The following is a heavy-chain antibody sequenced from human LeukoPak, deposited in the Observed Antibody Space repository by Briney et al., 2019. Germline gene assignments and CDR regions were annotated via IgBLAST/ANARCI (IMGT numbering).Heavy chain of an antibody. J-gene: IGHJ4*02. CDR1: GGSISSYY. CDR2: IYYSGST. V-gene: IGHV4-59*08. Sequence: SETLSLTCTVSGGSISSYYWSWIRQPPGKGLEWIGYIYYSGSTNYNPSLKSRVTISVDTSKNQFSLKLSSVTAADTAVYYCARTHDISTGYHIDYWGQGTLVTVSS. D-gene: IGHD3-9*01. CDR3: ARTHDISTGYHIDY.